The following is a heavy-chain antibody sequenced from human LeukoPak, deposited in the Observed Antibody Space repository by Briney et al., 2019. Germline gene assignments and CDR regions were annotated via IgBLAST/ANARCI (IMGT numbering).Heavy chain of an antibody. CDR1: GGSFSGYY. J-gene: IGHJ4*02. CDR2: INHSGST. D-gene: IGHD2-21*02. CDR3: AREYPKDCGGDCYNFDY. Sequence: KSSETLSLTCAVYGGSFSGYYWSWIRQPPGKGLEWIGEINHSGSTNYNPSLKSRVTISVDTSKNQFSLKLSSVTAADTAVYYCAREYPKDCGGDCYNFDYWGQGTLVTVSS. V-gene: IGHV4-34*01.